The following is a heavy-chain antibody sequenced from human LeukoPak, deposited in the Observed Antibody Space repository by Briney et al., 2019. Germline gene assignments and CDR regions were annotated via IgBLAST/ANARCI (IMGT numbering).Heavy chain of an antibody. CDR3: VREGSYGYFDF. CDR1: GFNFTDYY. J-gene: IGHJ4*02. D-gene: IGHD5-18*01. V-gene: IGHV3-11*01. CDR2: IDSSGGTI. Sequence: GGSLRLSCAASGFNFTDYYMTWIRQAPGKGLEWISYIDSSGGTIYYADSVKGRFTISRDNAKNSLSLQMNSLRAEDTAVYYCVREGSYGYFDFWGQGARVTVSS.